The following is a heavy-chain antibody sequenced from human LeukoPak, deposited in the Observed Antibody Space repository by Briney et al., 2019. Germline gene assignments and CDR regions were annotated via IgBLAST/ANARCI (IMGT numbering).Heavy chain of an antibody. J-gene: IGHJ4*02. CDR3: AKVTDSSGYYFFDY. Sequence: GGSLRLSCAASGFTFSSYAMSWVRQAPGMGLEWVSAISGSGGSTYYADSVKGRFTISRDNSKNTLYLQMNSLRAEDTAVYYCAKVTDSSGYYFFDYWGQGTLVTVSS. D-gene: IGHD3-22*01. CDR2: ISGSGGST. CDR1: GFTFSSYA. V-gene: IGHV3-23*01.